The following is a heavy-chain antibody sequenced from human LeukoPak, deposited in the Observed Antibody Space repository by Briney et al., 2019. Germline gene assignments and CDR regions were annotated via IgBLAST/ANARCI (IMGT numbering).Heavy chain of an antibody. Sequence: SETLSLTCTVSGGSISRYHWTWIRQTPGKGLEWIAYIYDSGVSNYNPSLKSRVTISVDTSKNQFSLKVSSVTAADTAVYYCARNLWYYYYYMDVWGKGTTVTVSS. CDR3: ARNLWYYYYYMDV. V-gene: IGHV4-59*08. CDR2: IYDSGVS. J-gene: IGHJ6*03. CDR1: GGSISRYH. D-gene: IGHD3-10*01.